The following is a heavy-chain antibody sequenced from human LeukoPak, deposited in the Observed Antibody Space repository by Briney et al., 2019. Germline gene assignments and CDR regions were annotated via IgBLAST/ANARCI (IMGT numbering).Heavy chain of an antibody. Sequence: GGSLRLSCAASGFTFSSYWMSWVRQAPGKGLEWVGHIKSETDGGTTDYAAPVRGRFTISRDASKNIVYLQMDSLKPEDTGLYYCTVGHYSSLWGQGTLVTVSS. CDR2: IKSETDGGTT. D-gene: IGHD6-13*01. V-gene: IGHV3-15*01. CDR1: GFTFSSYW. J-gene: IGHJ4*02. CDR3: TVGHYSSL.